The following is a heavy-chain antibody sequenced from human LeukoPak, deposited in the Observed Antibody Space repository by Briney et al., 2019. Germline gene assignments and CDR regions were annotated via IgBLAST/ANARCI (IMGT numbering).Heavy chain of an antibody. V-gene: IGHV4-59*08. D-gene: IGHD1-1*01. J-gene: IGHJ4*02. CDR1: GGSISGYY. CDR2: IHYSGST. Sequence: SETLSLTCTVSGGSISGYYWSWLRQPPGKGLEWIGYIHYSGSTNYSPSLKGRVTISLDTSKKQFFLRLSSVTAADTAIYYCAMYDSFFDYCGQGTLVTVSS. CDR3: AMYDSFFDY.